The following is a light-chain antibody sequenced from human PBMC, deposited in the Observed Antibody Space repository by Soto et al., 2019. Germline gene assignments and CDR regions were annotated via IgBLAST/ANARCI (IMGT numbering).Light chain of an antibody. J-gene: IGKJ1*01. CDR3: QQYNSYPRT. CDR1: QSISSW. V-gene: IGKV1-5*01. Sequence: DIQMTQSPSTLSASVGDRVTITCRASQSISSWLAWYQQKPGKAPKLLIYDASSLESGVPSRFSGRGSGTEFTLTISSLQPDDFAIYYCQQYNSYPRTFGQGTKVEIK. CDR2: DAS.